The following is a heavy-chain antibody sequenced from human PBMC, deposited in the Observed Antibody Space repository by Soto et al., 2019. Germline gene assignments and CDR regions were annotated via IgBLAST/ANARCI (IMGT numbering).Heavy chain of an antibody. V-gene: IGHV4-59*01. Sequence: SETLSLTCTVSGGSISGYYWSWIRQPPGKGLEWIGYMYNTGSTVYNPSFKSRATISVDTSKNQFSLKLNSVTAADTAVYYCARDLWGYCGTDCYPLDVWGQGTTVTVSS. CDR3: ARDLWGYCGTDCYPLDV. CDR2: MYNTGST. D-gene: IGHD2-21*02. J-gene: IGHJ6*02. CDR1: GGSISGYY.